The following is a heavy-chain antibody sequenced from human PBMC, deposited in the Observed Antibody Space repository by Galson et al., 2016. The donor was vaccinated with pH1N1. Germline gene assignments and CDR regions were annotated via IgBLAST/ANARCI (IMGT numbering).Heavy chain of an antibody. Sequence: PALVKPTQTLRLTCSLSGFSLTSSGMCVGWIRQFPGKAPEWLALIHWDDDKRYNLSFKNRLTLTRANSRNEVVLTMTNMEPHDSGTYYCAGRVYDFGVSFDHWGQGRLVTVSS. D-gene: IGHD3-10*01. CDR2: IHWDDDK. V-gene: IGHV2-5*02. CDR3: AGRVYDFGVSFDH. CDR1: GFSLTSSGMC. J-gene: IGHJ4*02.